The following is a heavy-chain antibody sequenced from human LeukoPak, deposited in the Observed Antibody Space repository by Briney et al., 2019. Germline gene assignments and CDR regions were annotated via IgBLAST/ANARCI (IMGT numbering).Heavy chain of an antibody. CDR1: GGSFSGYY. CDR2: IIYTGNT. Sequence: SETLSLTCAVYGGSFSGYYWSWIRQPPGKGLEWIGEIIYTGNTNYNPSLKSRVTISVDTSKNQFSLKLSSVTAADTAVYYCAARVATGFDYWGQGTLVTVSS. V-gene: IGHV4-34*12. J-gene: IGHJ4*02. D-gene: IGHD5-12*01. CDR3: AARVATGFDY.